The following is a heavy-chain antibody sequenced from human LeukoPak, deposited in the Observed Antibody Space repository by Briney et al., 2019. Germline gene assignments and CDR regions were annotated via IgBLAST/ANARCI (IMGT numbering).Heavy chain of an antibody. CDR3: ARSNGYFDY. J-gene: IGHJ4*02. D-gene: IGHD2-8*01. CDR2: TSYDGRNR. V-gene: IGHV3-30*04. CDR1: GFTFSNYA. Sequence: GGSLRLSCAASGFTFSNYAMHWVRQAPGEGLEWVAVTSYDGRNRYYADSVKGRFTISRDNSNNTLYLQMNSLRTEDTAMYYCARSNGYFDYWGQGTLVTVSS.